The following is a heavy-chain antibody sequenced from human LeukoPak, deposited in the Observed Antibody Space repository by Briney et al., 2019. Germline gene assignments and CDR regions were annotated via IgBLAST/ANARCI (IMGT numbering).Heavy chain of an antibody. CDR3: ARVRYCSTNRCYDREFDN. V-gene: IGHV4-59*01. CDR2: IYYSGNT. Sequence: SETLSLTCTVSGGSISIYYWSWIRQPPGKGLEWIGYIYYSGNTNYNPSLKSRVTISVDTSKNQFSLKLNSVTAADTAVYYCARVRYCSTNRCYDREFDNWGQGTLVTVS. CDR1: GGSISIYY. D-gene: IGHD2-2*01. J-gene: IGHJ4*02.